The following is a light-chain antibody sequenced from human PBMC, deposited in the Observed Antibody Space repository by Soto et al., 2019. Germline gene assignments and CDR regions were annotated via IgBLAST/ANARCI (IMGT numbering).Light chain of an antibody. J-gene: IGLJ3*02. CDR2: EVS. V-gene: IGLV2-8*01. CDR1: SSDVGGYNY. Sequence: QSVLTQPPSASGSPGQSVTISCTGTSSDVGGYNYVSWYQQHPGKAPKLMIYEVSKRPSGVPDRFSGSKSGNTASLTVSGLQAEDEGDYYCSSYAGSNNLVFGGGTQLTVL. CDR3: SSYAGSNNLV.